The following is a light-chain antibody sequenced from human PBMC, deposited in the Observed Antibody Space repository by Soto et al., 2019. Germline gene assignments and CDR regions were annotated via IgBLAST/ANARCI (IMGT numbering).Light chain of an antibody. CDR3: SAYAGSNNFV. V-gene: IGLV1-44*01. CDR1: SSNIGTNS. CDR2: EVS. Sequence: QSALTQPPSASGTPGQRVTISCSGSSSNIGTNSVSWYLQLPGSAPKLIIYEVSQRPSGVPDRFSGSKSGNTASLTVSGLQTEDEADYYCSAYAGSNNFVFGSGTKVTVL. J-gene: IGLJ1*01.